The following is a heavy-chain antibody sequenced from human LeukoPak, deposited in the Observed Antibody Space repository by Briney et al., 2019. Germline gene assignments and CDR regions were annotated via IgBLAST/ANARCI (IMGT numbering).Heavy chain of an antibody. J-gene: IGHJ6*03. D-gene: IGHD2-2*01. V-gene: IGHV1-46*01. CDR2: INPSGGST. CDR3: ARETCTTCYMDV. Sequence: ASVKVSCKASGYTFTSYYMHWVRQAPGQGLEWMGIINPSGGSTSYAQKFQGRVTMTRDMSTSTVYMELSSLRSEDTAVYYCARETCTTCYMDVWGKGTTVTVSS. CDR1: GYTFTSYY.